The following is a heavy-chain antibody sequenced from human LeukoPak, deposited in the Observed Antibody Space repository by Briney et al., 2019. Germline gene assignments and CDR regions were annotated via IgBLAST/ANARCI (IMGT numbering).Heavy chain of an antibody. V-gene: IGHV4-59*11. CDR1: GDSISSHY. Sequence: SETLSLTCAVSGDSISSHYWSWIRQPPGKGLEWIGYTDYSGGTNYNPSLKSRVTISVDTSKNQFSLNLSSVTAADTAVYYCARGHYYDTSGDYWGQGTLVTVSS. CDR3: ARGHYYDTSGDY. CDR2: TDYSGGT. D-gene: IGHD3-22*01. J-gene: IGHJ4*02.